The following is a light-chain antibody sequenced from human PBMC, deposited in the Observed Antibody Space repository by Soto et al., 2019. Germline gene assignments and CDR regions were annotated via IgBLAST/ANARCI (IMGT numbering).Light chain of an antibody. V-gene: IGLV2-23*01. CDR1: SGYVGTHSL. Sequence: QSALAQPASVSGSPGQSITISCTGASGYVGTHSLVSWYQQHPGKAPKVVIYEGHKRPSGVPDRFSGSTSVNTASLTISGLQTDDEADYYCCLYVGATTYVFGTGTKVTVL. J-gene: IGLJ1*01. CDR3: CLYVGATTYV. CDR2: EGH.